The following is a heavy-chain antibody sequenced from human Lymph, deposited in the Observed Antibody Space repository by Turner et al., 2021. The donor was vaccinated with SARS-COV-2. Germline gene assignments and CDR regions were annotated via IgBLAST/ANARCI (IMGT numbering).Heavy chain of an antibody. D-gene: IGHD4-17*01. CDR1: GFTFSTYS. Sequence: EVQLLESAGGLVNPWGSLRLSGAASGFTFSTYSMNWFRQAPGKGLELISSISSSSSNIYYADSVKGRITISRDDAKNSLYLKMNSLRAEDTDVYYCARDIPTTADYFDYWGQGTLVTVSS. CDR2: ISSSSSNI. J-gene: IGHJ4*02. V-gene: IGHV3-21*01. CDR3: ARDIPTTADYFDY.